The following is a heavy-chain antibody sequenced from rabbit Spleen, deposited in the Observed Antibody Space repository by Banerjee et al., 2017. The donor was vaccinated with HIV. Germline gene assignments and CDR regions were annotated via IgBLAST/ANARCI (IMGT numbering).Heavy chain of an antibody. CDR3: ARDLFAVIGWNFNL. D-gene: IGHD1-1*01. V-gene: IGHV1S40*01. Sequence: QSLEESGGGLVQPEGSLTLTCKASGFSFSGNYYMGWVRQAPGKGLEWIACVNIVTGKSVYASWAKGRFIMSRTSSTTVTLQMTSLTDADTATYFCARDLFAVIGWNFNLWGPGTLVPVS. CDR1: GFSFSGNYY. J-gene: IGHJ4*01. CDR2: VNIVTGKS.